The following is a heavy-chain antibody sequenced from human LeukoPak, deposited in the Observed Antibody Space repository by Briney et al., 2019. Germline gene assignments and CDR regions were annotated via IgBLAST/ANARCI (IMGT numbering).Heavy chain of an antibody. Sequence: SETLSLTCTVSGGSISSYYWSWIRQPAGKGLEWIGRIYTSGSTNYNPSLKSRVTISVDRSKNQFSLKLSSVTAADTAVYYCARVPHGYWYFDLWGRGTLVTVSS. CDR1: GGSISSYY. CDR3: ARVPHGYWYFDL. J-gene: IGHJ2*01. V-gene: IGHV4-4*07. CDR2: IYTSGST.